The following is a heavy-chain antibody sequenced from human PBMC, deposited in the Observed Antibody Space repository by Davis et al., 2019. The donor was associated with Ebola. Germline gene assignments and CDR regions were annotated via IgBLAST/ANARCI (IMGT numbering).Heavy chain of an antibody. V-gene: IGHV1-46*02. CDR2: INPSGGTT. Sequence: AAPVKVSCKASGYTFNIYYMYWVRQAPGQGLEWMGIINPSGGTTGYAQKFQGRVTMTRDTSTSTVYMELISLHQGPIGLPPGTLLQEHLWG. CDR1: GYTFNIYY. J-gene: IGHJ6*01. CDR3: TLLQEHL.